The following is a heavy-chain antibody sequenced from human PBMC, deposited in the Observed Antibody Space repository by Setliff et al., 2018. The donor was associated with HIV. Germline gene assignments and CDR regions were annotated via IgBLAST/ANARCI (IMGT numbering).Heavy chain of an antibody. Sequence: PSETLSLTCSVSGASITSGIYYWAWIRQPAGKGLEFIGRVYFSGSTNYNPSLKSRVTISLDTSKNRFSLNLRSVTAADTAVYYCARGFGSLDPWGKGTLGTV. CDR1: GASITSGIYY. CDR2: VYFSGST. J-gene: IGHJ5*02. D-gene: IGHD1-26*01. V-gene: IGHV4-61*02. CDR3: ARGFGSLDP.